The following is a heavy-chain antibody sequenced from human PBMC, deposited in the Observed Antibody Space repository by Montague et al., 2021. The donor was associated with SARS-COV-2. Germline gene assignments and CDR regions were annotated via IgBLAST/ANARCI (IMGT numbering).Heavy chain of an antibody. Sequence: QSGAEVKKPGESLQISCKASGYNFRSYWIGWVRQMPGKGLEWMGRIYVGDSDARYSPSFQGQVTISADKSINTAYLQLRSLKASDTAMYYCARLEVATANYFDCWGQGTVVTVSS. D-gene: IGHD5-24*01. CDR2: IYVGDSDA. CDR1: GYNFRSYW. J-gene: IGHJ4*02. V-gene: IGHV5-51*01. CDR3: ARLEVATANYFDC.